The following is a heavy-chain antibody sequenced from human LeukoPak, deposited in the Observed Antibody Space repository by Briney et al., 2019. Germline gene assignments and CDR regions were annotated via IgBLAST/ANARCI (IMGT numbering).Heavy chain of an antibody. J-gene: IGHJ3*02. Sequence: GGALRLSCAVSGFILSNYRMNWVRQAPGKGLEWVASIKQDGSEKYYVDSVKGRFTISRDNAKNSLSLQMNSLRPEDTAAYYCARGSSSAFDIWGQGTMVTVSS. CDR1: GFILSNYR. D-gene: IGHD6-6*01. CDR3: ARGSSSAFDI. V-gene: IGHV3-7*01. CDR2: IKQDGSEK.